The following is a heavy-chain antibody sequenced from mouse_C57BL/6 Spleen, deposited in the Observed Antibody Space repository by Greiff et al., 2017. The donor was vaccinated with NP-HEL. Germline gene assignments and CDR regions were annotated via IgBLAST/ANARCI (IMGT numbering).Heavy chain of an antibody. CDR2: IWSGGST. D-gene: IGHD1-1*01. CDR1: GFSLTSYG. J-gene: IGHJ4*01. V-gene: IGHV2-2*01. CDR3: ARISYYYGSSYDYAMDY. Sequence: VQLQQSGPGLVQPSQSLSITCTVSGFSLTSYGVHWVRQSPGKGLEWLGVIWSGGSTDYNAAFISRLSISKDNSKSQVFFKMNSLQADDTAIYYCARISYYYGSSYDYAMDYWGQGTSVTVSS.